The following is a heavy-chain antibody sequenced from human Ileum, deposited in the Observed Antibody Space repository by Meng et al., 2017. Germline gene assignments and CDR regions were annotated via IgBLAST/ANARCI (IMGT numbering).Heavy chain of an antibody. CDR1: GNYFTSCA. CDR3: ASVLGDY. Sequence: QEQLVEVGNALKKLGASGKVSGKASGNYFTSCAMNWGRQAPGQGLEWMGRCNTNTGNPTYAQSFTGRLVISLDASVRTGYLQISSREAADTAVYFCASVLGDYWGQGTLVTVSS. CDR2: CNTNTGNP. J-gene: IGHJ4*02. V-gene: IGHV7-4-1*02.